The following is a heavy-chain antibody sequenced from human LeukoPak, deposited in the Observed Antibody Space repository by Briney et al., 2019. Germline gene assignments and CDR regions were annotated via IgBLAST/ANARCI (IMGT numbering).Heavy chain of an antibody. J-gene: IGHJ2*01. Sequence: SETLSLTCTVSGGSISSSSYYWGWIRQPPGKGLEWIGSIYYSGSTYYNPSLKSRVTISVDTSKNQFSLKLSSVTAADTAVYYCARDPSYCGGDCYPDWYFDLWSRGTLVTVSS. D-gene: IGHD2-21*02. CDR1: GGSISSSSYY. V-gene: IGHV4-39*07. CDR2: IYYSGST. CDR3: ARDPSYCGGDCYPDWYFDL.